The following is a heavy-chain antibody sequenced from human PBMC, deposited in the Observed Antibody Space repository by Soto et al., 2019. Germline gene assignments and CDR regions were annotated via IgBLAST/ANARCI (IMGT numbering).Heavy chain of an antibody. Sequence: HPGGSLRLSCAASGFTFSSYGMHWVRQAPGKGLEWVAVISYDGSNKYYADSVKGRFTISRDNSKNTLYLQMNSLRAEDTAVYYCAKDLEDIVLMVYAIHYYYYGMDVWGQGTTVTVSS. D-gene: IGHD2-8*01. CDR2: ISYDGSNK. J-gene: IGHJ6*02. V-gene: IGHV3-30*18. CDR1: GFTFSSYG. CDR3: AKDLEDIVLMVYAIHYYYYGMDV.